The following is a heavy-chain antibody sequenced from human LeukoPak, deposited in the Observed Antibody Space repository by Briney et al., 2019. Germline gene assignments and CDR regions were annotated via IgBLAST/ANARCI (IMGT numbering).Heavy chain of an antibody. D-gene: IGHD2-15*01. CDR3: ARQSAGEVVVPATAFDW. V-gene: IGHV3-21*01. CDR2: ISPDGYYI. CDR1: GFTFSSYA. J-gene: IGHJ4*02. Sequence: GGSLRLSCAASGFTFSSYAMTWVRQAPGKGLEWVSSISPDGYYIYYADSVKGRFTSSRDNAKNSLFLQMHSLRAEDTAVYYCARQSAGEVVVPATAFDWWGQGTLVTVSS.